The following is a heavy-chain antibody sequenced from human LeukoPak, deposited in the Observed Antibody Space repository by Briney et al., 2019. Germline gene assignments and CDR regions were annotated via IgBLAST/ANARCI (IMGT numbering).Heavy chain of an antibody. CDR3: ARGGLVRGSINSLIGFDV. CDR1: GDSVSRTDAG. CDR2: TYYRSKWYKDDAGWYK. D-gene: IGHD3-10*01. V-gene: IGHV6-1*01. J-gene: IGHJ3*01. Sequence: SQTLSLTCAISGDSVSRTDAGWSCIRQSPSRGLEWLGRTYYRSKWYKDDAGWYKDDAGSLKSRITINVDTVMNQFSLQLSSVTPEDTALYYCARGGLVRGSINSLIGFDVWGQGIMVTVSS.